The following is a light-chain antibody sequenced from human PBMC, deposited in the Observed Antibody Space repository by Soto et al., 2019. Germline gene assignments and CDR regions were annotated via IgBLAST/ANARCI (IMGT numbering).Light chain of an antibody. CDR2: EVS. CDR1: SSDVGGYNY. V-gene: IGLV2-14*01. J-gene: IGLJ1*01. CDR3: MSYTRRSTSDV. Sequence: QSALTQPASVSGSPGQSSTISCTGTSSDVGGYNYVSWYQQHPGKAPKLMIYEVSNRPSRVSNRFSGSKSGNTASLTISGLQADDEADYYCMSYTRRSTSDVFGTGTKLTVL.